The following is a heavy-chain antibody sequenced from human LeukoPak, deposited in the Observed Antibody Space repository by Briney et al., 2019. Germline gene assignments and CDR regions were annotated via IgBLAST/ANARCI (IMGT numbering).Heavy chain of an antibody. Sequence: PGGSLRLSCAASIFTLSTYAMTWVRQAPGKGLEWVSSISDSGGNTYYADSVKGRFTISRDNSKNTLYLQMNSLRAEDTAVYYCAKSPLGYCSGGSCHLYFDYWGQGALVTVSS. J-gene: IGHJ4*02. CDR1: IFTLSTYA. V-gene: IGHV3-23*01. D-gene: IGHD2-15*01. CDR3: AKSPLGYCSGGSCHLYFDY. CDR2: ISDSGGNT.